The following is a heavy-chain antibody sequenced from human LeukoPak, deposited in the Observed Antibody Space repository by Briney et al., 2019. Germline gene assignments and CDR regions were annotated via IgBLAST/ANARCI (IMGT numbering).Heavy chain of an antibody. D-gene: IGHD3-22*01. CDR3: AGTYYYDSSGYYPAFDY. J-gene: IGHJ4*02. CDR1: GYSFTDYA. Sequence: ASVKVSCKASGYSFTDYAMQWVRQAPGQRLEWMGWINAANGSTKYSQNFQGRVTITRDTSASTAYMELSSLRSEDTAVYYCAGTYYYDSSGYYPAFDYWGQGTLVTVSS. V-gene: IGHV1-3*01. CDR2: INAANGST.